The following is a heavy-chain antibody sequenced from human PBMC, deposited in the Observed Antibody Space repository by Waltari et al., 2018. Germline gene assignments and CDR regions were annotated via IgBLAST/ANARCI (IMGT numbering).Heavy chain of an antibody. CDR3: ARGALYCSGGSCDY. CDR1: GGSISSGSYY. J-gene: IGHJ4*02. CDR2: IYHSGST. Sequence: QVQLQESGPGLVKPSQTLSLTCTVSGGSISSGSYYWSWIRQPAGKGLEWIWRIYHSGSTNYNPSLKSRVTISVDTSKNQFSLKLSSGTAADTAVYYCARGALYCSGGSCDYWGQGTLVTVSS. V-gene: IGHV4-61*02. D-gene: IGHD2-15*01.